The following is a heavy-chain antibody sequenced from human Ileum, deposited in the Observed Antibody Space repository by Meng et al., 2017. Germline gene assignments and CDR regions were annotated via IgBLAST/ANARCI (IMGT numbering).Heavy chain of an antibody. Sequence: QWQRGHPGAEVKMPGSSVKVSCKASGGTFSSYAISWVRQAPGQGLEWMGGFIPIFGTANYAQKFQGRVTITADKSTSTAYMELSSLRSEDTAVYYCARVELTDTAMGRGWFDPWGQGTLVTVSS. J-gene: IGHJ5*02. CDR1: GGTFSSYA. V-gene: IGHV1-69*06. CDR3: ARVELTDTAMGRGWFDP. D-gene: IGHD5-18*01. CDR2: FIPIFGTA.